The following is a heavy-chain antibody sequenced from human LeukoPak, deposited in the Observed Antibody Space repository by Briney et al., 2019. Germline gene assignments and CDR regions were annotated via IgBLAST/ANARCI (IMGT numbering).Heavy chain of an antibody. Sequence: ASVKVSCKASGYTFTSYVISWVRQAPGQGLEWMGWISDYNGNTNYAQKLQGRVTMTTDTSTSTAYMELRSLRSDDTAVYYCAREGDLYSSSWLGGHKDYWGQGTLVTVSS. V-gene: IGHV1-18*01. D-gene: IGHD6-13*01. J-gene: IGHJ4*02. CDR3: AREGDLYSSSWLGGHKDY. CDR1: GYTFTSYV. CDR2: ISDYNGNT.